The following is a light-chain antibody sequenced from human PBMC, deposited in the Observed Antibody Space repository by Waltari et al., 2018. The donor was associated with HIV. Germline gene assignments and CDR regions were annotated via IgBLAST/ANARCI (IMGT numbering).Light chain of an antibody. CDR3: QQYDSYSLT. V-gene: IGKV1-5*03. CDR2: QAS. CDR1: QMINSA. J-gene: IGKJ2*01. Sequence: DIQMTQSPSTLSASIGDRVTITCRASQMINSALAWYQQKPGKAPKLLIYQASSLQIDVPSRFSGSESGTNLTITSISLQSVDFATYYCQQYDSYSLTFGHGTKLEIK.